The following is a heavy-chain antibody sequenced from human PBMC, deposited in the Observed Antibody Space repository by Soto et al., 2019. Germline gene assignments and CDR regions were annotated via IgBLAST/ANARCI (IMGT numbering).Heavy chain of an antibody. J-gene: IGHJ6*02. CDR1: GFTFGDYA. CDR3: TRFGYSSSYYYYGMDV. Sequence: LRLSCTASGFTFGDYAMSWVRQAPGKGLEWVGFIRSKAYGGTTEYAASVKGRFTISRDDSKSIAYLQMNSLKTEDTAVYYCTRFGYSSSYYYYGMDVWGQGTTVTVSS. CDR2: IRSKAYGGTT. D-gene: IGHD6-6*01. V-gene: IGHV3-49*04.